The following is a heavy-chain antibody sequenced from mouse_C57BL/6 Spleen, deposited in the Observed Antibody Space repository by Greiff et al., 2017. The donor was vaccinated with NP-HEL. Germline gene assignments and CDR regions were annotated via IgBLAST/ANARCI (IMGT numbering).Heavy chain of an antibody. J-gene: IGHJ4*01. CDR2: ISGGGGNT. V-gene: IGHV5-9*01. CDR1: GFTFSSYT. CDR3: ARHGRDGYLYAMDY. D-gene: IGHD2-3*01. Sequence: EVKLMESGGGLVKPGGSLKLSCAASGFTFSSYTMSWVRQTPEKRLEWVATISGGGGNTYYPDSVKGRFTISRDNAKNTLYLQMSSLRSEDTALYYCARHGRDGYLYAMDYWGQGTSVTVSS.